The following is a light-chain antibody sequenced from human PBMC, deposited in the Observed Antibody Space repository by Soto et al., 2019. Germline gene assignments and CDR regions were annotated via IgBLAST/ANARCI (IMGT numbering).Light chain of an antibody. CDR1: SSDVGSDNL. J-gene: IGLJ2*01. Sequence: QSALTQPASVSGSPAQSITISCTGTSSDVGSDNLVSWYQQHPGKAPKLMIYEGSKRPSGVSNRFSGSKSGNTASLTISGLQAEDEADYYCCSYAGSSTAIFGGGTKLTVL. CDR2: EGS. CDR3: CSYAGSSTAI. V-gene: IGLV2-23*01.